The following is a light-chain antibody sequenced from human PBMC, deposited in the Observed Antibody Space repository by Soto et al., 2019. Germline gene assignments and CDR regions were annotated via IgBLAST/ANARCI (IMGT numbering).Light chain of an antibody. V-gene: IGKV3-20*01. CDR2: GAS. CDR3: QQFGGSPAFT. CDR1: QSVSSNY. J-gene: IGKJ5*01. Sequence: EIVLTQSPGTLSLSPGEGATLSCRASQSVSSNYLAWYQQKPGQAPRLLIYGASSRATGIPDRFSGSGSGTDFTLTISRREPEDFAVYYCQQFGGSPAFTFGQGTRLEIK.